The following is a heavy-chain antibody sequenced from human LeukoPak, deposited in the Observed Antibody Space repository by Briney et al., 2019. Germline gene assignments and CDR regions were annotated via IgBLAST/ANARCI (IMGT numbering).Heavy chain of an antibody. V-gene: IGHV1-8*01. Sequence: ASIKVSCKASGYTFTNYDINWVRRTTGQGLEWMGWMSPNTGNTGYGQKFQGRITMTRNTSISTAYMELSSLTSDDTAVYFCVSRRKGRAYDIWGQGTMVTVSS. CDR2: MSPNTGNT. CDR3: VSRRKGRAYDI. CDR1: GYTFTNYD. J-gene: IGHJ3*02.